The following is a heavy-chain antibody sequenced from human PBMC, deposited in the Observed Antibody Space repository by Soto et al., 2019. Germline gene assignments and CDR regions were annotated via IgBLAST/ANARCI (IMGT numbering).Heavy chain of an antibody. J-gene: IGHJ3*02. CDR2: INAGNGNT. CDR3: ARGPDYYDSSGYHVDI. V-gene: IGHV1-3*01. CDR1: GYTFTSYA. Sequence: ASVKVSCKASGYTFTSYAMHWVRQAPGQRLEWMGWINAGNGNTKYSQKFQGRVTITRDTSASTAYMELSSLRSEDTAVYYCARGPDYYDSSGYHVDIWSQGTMVTVSS. D-gene: IGHD3-22*01.